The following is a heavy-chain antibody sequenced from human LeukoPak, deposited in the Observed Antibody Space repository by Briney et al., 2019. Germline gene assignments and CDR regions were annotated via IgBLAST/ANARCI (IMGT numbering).Heavy chain of an antibody. D-gene: IGHD6-19*01. CDR2: ISAYNGNT. Sequence: ASVKVSCKASGYTFTSYGISWVRQAPGQGLEWMGWISAYNGNTNYAQKLQGRVTMTTDTSTSTAYMELRSLRSDDTAVYYCARDKASIAVAGLFDYWGQGTLVPVSS. V-gene: IGHV1-18*01. J-gene: IGHJ4*02. CDR3: ARDKASIAVAGLFDY. CDR1: GYTFTSYG.